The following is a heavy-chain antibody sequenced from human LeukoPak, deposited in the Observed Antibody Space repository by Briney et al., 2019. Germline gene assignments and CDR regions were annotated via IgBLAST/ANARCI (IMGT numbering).Heavy chain of an antibody. CDR3: ARDLATSANWELDY. Sequence: ASVKVSCKASGYTFTEYFIHWVRQAPGQGLEWMGRINSNSGVTTYALSFQGTVTMTRPTSINTAYMELSSLRSDDTAVYYCARDLATSANWELDYWGQGTLITVSS. J-gene: IGHJ4*02. CDR1: GYTFTEYF. D-gene: IGHD6-25*01. CDR2: INSNSGVT. V-gene: IGHV1-2*02.